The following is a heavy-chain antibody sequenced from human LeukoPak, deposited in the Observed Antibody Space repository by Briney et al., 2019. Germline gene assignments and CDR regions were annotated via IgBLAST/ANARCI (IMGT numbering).Heavy chain of an antibody. J-gene: IGHJ4*02. D-gene: IGHD2-21*01. CDR1: GFTFSTYG. Sequence: GGSLRLSCATSGFTFSTYGLNWVRQAPGKGLKWVSSISSRSDSIHYADSLRGRFTVSRDNRKNSLFLQMNSVTAEDTAVYYCASGVQHCADGDCYSIYWGQGTLVTVSS. CDR3: ASGVQHCADGDCYSIY. V-gene: IGHV3-21*01. CDR2: ISSRSDSI.